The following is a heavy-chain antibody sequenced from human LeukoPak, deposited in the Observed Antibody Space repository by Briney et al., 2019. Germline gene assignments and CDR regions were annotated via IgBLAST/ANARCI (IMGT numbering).Heavy chain of an antibody. D-gene: IGHD3-3*01. CDR1: GFTFSSYA. CDR3: AKTRDFWSVTGDYFDY. V-gene: IGHV3-48*04. CDR2: ISSSSSIM. J-gene: IGHJ4*02. Sequence: GGSLRLSCAASGFTFSSYAMSWVRQAPGKGLEWVSYISSSSSIMYYADSVQGRFTISRDNAKNSLYLQMNSLRAEDTAVYYCAKTRDFWSVTGDYFDYWGQGTLVTVSS.